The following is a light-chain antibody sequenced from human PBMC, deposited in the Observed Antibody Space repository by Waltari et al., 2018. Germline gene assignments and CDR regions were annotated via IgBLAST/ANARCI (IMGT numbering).Light chain of an antibody. Sequence: DIVMTQSPDSLAVSLGERATINCKSSQSVLYNSNNKNYLAWYQQNPRQPPKLIIYWASTRESGVPDRFSGSGSGTDFTLTISSLQAEDVAVYHCQQHYTTPITFGGGTKVEIK. J-gene: IGKJ4*01. V-gene: IGKV4-1*01. CDR2: WAS. CDR1: QSVLYNSNNKNY. CDR3: QQHYTTPIT.